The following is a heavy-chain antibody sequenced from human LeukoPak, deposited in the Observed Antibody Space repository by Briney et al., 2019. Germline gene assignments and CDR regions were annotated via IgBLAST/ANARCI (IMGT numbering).Heavy chain of an antibody. CDR3: AREVVKLWSKDF. CDR2: ISSSSSYI. Sequence: AGGSLRLSCVASIFTFRVYNMSWVRRAPGKGLEWVSYISSSSSYIDYADSVKGRFTISRDNAKNSLYLQMNSLRAEDTAVYYCAREVVKLWSKDFWCQGTLVTVFS. J-gene: IGHJ4*02. D-gene: IGHD3-16*01. V-gene: IGHV3-11*06. CDR1: IFTFRVYN.